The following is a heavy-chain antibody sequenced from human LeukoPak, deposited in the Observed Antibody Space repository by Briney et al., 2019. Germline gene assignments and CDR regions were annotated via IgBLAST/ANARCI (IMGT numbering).Heavy chain of an antibody. J-gene: IGHJ4*02. V-gene: IGHV3-23*01. CDR3: AKVIAIGYSSSWYDLDY. Sequence: GGSLRLSCAASGFTFSSYAMSWVRQAPGKGLEWVSAISGSGGSTYYADSVKGRFTISRDNSKNTLYLQMNSLRAEDTAVYYCAKVIAIGYSSSWYDLDYWGQGTLVTVSS. CDR2: ISGSGGST. D-gene: IGHD6-13*01. CDR1: GFTFSSYA.